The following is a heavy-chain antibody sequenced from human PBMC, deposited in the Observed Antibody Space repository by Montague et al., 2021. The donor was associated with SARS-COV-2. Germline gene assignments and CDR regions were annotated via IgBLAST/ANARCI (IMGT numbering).Heavy chain of an antibody. D-gene: IGHD5-18*01. CDR2: IDWDDDK. CDR3: ARIPTAGTPMGNNYDNGMDV. Sequence: PALVKPTQTLTLTCTFSGFSLSTSGMCVSWIRQPPGKALEWLALIDWDDDKYYSTSLKTRLTISKYTSKNQVVLTMTNMDPVDTATFYCARIPTAGTPMGNNYDNGMDVWGQGTTVTVSS. J-gene: IGHJ6*02. V-gene: IGHV2-70*01. CDR1: GFSLSTSGMC.